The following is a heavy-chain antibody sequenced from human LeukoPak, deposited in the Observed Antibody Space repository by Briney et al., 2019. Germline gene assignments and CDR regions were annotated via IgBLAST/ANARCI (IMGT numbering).Heavy chain of an antibody. CDR3: AKGDGQWLVRWFDP. D-gene: IGHD6-19*01. CDR1: GFTFSSYS. V-gene: IGHV3-21*04. J-gene: IGHJ5*02. CDR2: ISSSSSYI. Sequence: GGSLRLSCAASGFTFSSYSMNWVRQAPGKGLEWVSSISSSSSYIYYADSVKGRFTISRDNSKNTLYLQMSSLRAEDTAIYFCAKGDGQWLVRWFDPWGQGTLVTVSS.